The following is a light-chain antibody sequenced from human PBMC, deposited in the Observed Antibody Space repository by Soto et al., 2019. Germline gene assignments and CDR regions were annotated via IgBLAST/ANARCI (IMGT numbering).Light chain of an antibody. CDR3: QRYGNSLMYT. V-gene: IGKV3-20*01. J-gene: IGKJ2*01. CDR1: QSVRSDY. Sequence: EIVLTQSPGTLSLSPGKRATLSCRASQSVRSDYLAWYQHRPGQAPRLLIYGASIRATGIPDRFSGSGSGTDFTLTISRLEPEDFAVYYCQRYGNSLMYTFGQGTKLEI. CDR2: GAS.